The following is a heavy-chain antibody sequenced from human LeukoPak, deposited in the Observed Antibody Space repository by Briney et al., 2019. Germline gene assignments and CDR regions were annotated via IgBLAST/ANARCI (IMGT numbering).Heavy chain of an antibody. CDR1: GFTVSSNY. CDR3: ARAELTVAGRDY. CDR2: IYSGGST. V-gene: IGHV3-53*04. D-gene: IGHD6-19*01. J-gene: IGHJ4*02. Sequence: GGSLRLSCAASGFTVSSNYTSWVRQAPGKGLEWVSVIYSGGSTYYADSVRGRFTISRHNSKNTLYLQMNSLRAEDTAVYYCARAELTVAGRDYWGQGTLVTVSS.